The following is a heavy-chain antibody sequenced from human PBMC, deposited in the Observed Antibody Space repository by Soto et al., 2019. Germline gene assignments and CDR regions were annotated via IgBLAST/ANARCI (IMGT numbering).Heavy chain of an antibody. Sequence: GGSLRLSCAASGFTFSSYSMNWVRQAPGKGLEWVSYISSSSSTIYYADSVKGRFTISRDNAKNSLYLQMNSLRAEDTAVYYCARDRMVRGVYYYYYMDVWGKGTTVTVSS. CDR1: GFTFSSYS. CDR2: ISSSSSTI. V-gene: IGHV3-48*01. J-gene: IGHJ6*03. CDR3: ARDRMVRGVYYYYYMDV. D-gene: IGHD3-10*01.